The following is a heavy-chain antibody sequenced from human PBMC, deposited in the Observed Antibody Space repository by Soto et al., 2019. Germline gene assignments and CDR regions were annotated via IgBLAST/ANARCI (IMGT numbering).Heavy chain of an antibody. CDR3: ATSYMVRGVANCFDP. V-gene: IGHV4-4*02. CDR1: GGSISSSNW. CDR2: IYHSGST. J-gene: IGHJ5*02. Sequence: QVQLQESGPGLVKPSGTLSLTCAVSGGSISSSNWWSWVRQPPGKGLEWIGEIYHSGSTNYNPSLKKRATISGDKSKNQFSLRLSSVTAADTAVYYCATSYMVRGVANCFDPWGQGTLVTVSS. D-gene: IGHD3-10*01.